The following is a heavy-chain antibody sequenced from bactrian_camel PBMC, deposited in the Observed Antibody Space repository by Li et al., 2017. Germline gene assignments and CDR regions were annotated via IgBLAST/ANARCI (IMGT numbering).Heavy chain of an antibody. V-gene: IGHV3S31*01. Sequence: DVQLVESGGGVVETGGSLRLLCTVSDYELDNYCVGWFRDQVGNKREGVAADYTGGGRLYYSDSVKGRFTFSHDIAKRTAYLQMDTLKPEDTAMYYCAADRRTNYYSRNINYWGQGTQVTVS. CDR2: DYTGGGRL. D-gene: IGHD2*01. J-gene: IGHJ4*01. CDR3: AADRRTNYYSRNINY. CDR1: DYELDNYC.